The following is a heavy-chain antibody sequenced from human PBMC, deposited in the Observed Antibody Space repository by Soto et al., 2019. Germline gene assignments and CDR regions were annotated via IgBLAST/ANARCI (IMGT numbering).Heavy chain of an antibody. CDR2: IWYDGSNK. CDR3: ARMDTAMVTGYYFDY. J-gene: IGHJ4*02. Sequence: GSLRLSCAASGFTFSSYGMHWVRQAPGKGLEWVAVIWYDGSNKYYADSVKGRFTISRDNSKNTLYLQMNSLRAEDTAVYYCARMDTAMVTGYYFDYWGQGTLVTVSS. D-gene: IGHD5-18*01. CDR1: GFTFSSYG. V-gene: IGHV3-33*01.